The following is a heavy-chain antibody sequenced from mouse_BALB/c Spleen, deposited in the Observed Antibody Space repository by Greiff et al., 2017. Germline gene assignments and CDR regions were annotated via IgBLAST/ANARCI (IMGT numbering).Heavy chain of an antibody. CDR2: ISSGGGST. D-gene: IGHD3-3*01. V-gene: IGHV5-12-1*01. J-gene: IGHJ4*01. Sequence: EVMLVESGGGLVKPGGSLKLSCAASGFAFSSYDMSWVRQTPEKRREWVAYISSGGGSTYYPDTVKGRFTISRDNAKNTLYLQMSSLKSEDTAMYYCARHDTTGRHSRDNYYAREYWGQGTSVTVSA. CDR3: ARHDTTGRHSRDNYYAREY. CDR1: GFAFSSYD.